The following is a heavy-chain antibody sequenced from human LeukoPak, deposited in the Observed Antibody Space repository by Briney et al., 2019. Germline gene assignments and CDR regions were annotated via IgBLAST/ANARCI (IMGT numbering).Heavy chain of an antibody. CDR1: GGSISSSSYY. Sequence: SETLSLTCTVSGGSISSSSYYWGWIRQLPGKGLEWIGSIYYSGSTYYNPSLKSRVTISVDTSKNQFSLKLSSVTAADTAVYYCARNRQWLAPDFDYWGQGTLVTVSS. V-gene: IGHV4-39*07. D-gene: IGHD6-19*01. J-gene: IGHJ4*02. CDR2: IYYSGST. CDR3: ARNRQWLAPDFDY.